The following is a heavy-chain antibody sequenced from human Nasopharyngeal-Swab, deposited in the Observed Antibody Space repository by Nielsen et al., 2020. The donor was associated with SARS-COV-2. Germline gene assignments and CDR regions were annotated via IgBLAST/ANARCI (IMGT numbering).Heavy chain of an antibody. V-gene: IGHV1-46*01. CDR3: ARDPPDYGSGAPPYDY. Sequence: SVKVSCKASGYTFISYYMHWVRQAPGQGLEWMGIINPSGCSTSYEQKFQGRVTMTRDTFTSTVYMELSSLRSEDTAVYYCARDPPDYGSGAPPYDYWGQGTLVTVSS. CDR1: GYTFISYY. CDR2: INPSGCST. J-gene: IGHJ4*02. D-gene: IGHD3-10*01.